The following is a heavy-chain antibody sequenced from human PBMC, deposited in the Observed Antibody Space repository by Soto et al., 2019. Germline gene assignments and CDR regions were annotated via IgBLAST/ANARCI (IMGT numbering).Heavy chain of an antibody. V-gene: IGHV3-7*01. Sequence: GGSLRLSCAASGFTFSTYWMSWVRLAPGKGLEWVANIKQDGSDKYYVDSVKGRFTISRDNAKNSLYLQLDSLRAEDTAVYYCARDSQARLLDYWGQGTLVTVSS. CDR3: ARDSQARLLDY. CDR1: GFTFSTYW. CDR2: IKQDGSDK. J-gene: IGHJ4*02.